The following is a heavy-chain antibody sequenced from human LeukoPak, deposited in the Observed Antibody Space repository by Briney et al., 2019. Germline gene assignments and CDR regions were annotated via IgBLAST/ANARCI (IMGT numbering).Heavy chain of an antibody. Sequence: SETLSLTCTVSGGSISSYYWSWIRQPPGKGLEWIGYIYYSGSTNYNPSLKSRVTISVDTSKNQFSLKLSSVTAADTAVYYCASSGYSYAPWYFDLWGRGTLVTVSS. CDR1: GGSISSYY. J-gene: IGHJ2*01. V-gene: IGHV4-59*01. D-gene: IGHD5-18*01. CDR3: ASSGYSYAPWYFDL. CDR2: IYYSGST.